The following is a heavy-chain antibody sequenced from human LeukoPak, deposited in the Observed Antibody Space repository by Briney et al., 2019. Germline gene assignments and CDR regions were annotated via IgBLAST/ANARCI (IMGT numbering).Heavy chain of an antibody. CDR2: IWYDGSNK. V-gene: IGHV3-33*06. CDR1: GFTFSSYG. Sequence: QPGRSLRLSCAASGFTFSSYGMHWVRQAPGKGLEWVAVIWYDGSNKYYADSVKGRFTISRDNSKNTLYLQMNSLRAEDTAVYYCAKEAYSSGWTVYYFDYWGQGTLVTVSS. CDR3: AKEAYSSGWTVYYFDY. J-gene: IGHJ4*02. D-gene: IGHD6-19*01.